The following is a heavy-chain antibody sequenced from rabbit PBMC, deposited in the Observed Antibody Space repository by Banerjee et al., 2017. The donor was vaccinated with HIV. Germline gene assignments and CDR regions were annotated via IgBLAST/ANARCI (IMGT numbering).Heavy chain of an antibody. Sequence: QSLEESGGDLVKPGASLTLTCIASGVSFSGSSYMCWVRQAPGKGLEWIACIDTGRSGFTYYASWAKGRFTISKTSSTTVTLQMTSLTAADTATYFCARDTSSSFSSYGMDLWGQGTLVTVS. J-gene: IGHJ3*01. D-gene: IGHD1-1*01. CDR1: GVSFSGSSY. CDR2: IDTGRSGFT. CDR3: ARDTSSSFSSYGMDL. V-gene: IGHV1S40*01.